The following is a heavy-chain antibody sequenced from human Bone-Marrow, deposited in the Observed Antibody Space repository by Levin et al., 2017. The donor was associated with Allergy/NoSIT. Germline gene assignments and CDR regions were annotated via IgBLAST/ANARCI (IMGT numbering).Heavy chain of an antibody. CDR2: ISHDETSE. Sequence: GGSLRLSCAASGSTFSRYVFHWVRQAPGKGLEWVAVISHDETSEAYAEFVKGRFTISKDNSKNTSYLQMNGLREEDTAVYYCATAGRTSGYADAFEIWGQGTMVTVSS. CDR3: ATAGRTSGYADAFEI. CDR1: GSTFSRYV. J-gene: IGHJ3*02. D-gene: IGHD3-22*01. V-gene: IGHV3-30*04.